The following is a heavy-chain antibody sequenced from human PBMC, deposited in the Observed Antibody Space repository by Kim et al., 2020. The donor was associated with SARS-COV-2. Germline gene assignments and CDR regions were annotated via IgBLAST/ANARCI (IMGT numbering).Heavy chain of an antibody. D-gene: IGHD3-22*01. CDR2: ISCSGSTI. CDR3: ARTAGISMIVVASYEYYFDY. V-gene: IGHV3-11*01. CDR1: GFSFSAYS. Sequence: GGSLRLSCAASGFSFSAYSMSWIRQAPGKGLEWVSYISCSGSTIYYADSVKGRFTISRDNSKNSLYLQMNSLRAEDTAVYYCARTAGISMIVVASYEYYFDYWGQGTLVTVSS. J-gene: IGHJ4*02.